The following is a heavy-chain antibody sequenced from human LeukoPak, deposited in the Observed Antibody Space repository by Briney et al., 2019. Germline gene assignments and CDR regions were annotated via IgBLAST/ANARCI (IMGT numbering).Heavy chain of an antibody. V-gene: IGHV3-23*01. CDR2: ISGSGGDT. CDR1: GFTFGSYT. CDR3: AKIGGGGKFEY. Sequence: GGSLRLSCAASGFTFGSYTMSWFRQAPGKGLEWVSAISGSGGDTYYADSVKGRFTISRDNSKNTLYLQMSSLRAEDTALYYCAKIGGGGKFEYWGQGTLVTVSS. J-gene: IGHJ4*02.